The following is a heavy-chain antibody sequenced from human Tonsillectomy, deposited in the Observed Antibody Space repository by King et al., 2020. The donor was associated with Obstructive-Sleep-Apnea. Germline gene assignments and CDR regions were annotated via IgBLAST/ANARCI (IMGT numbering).Heavy chain of an antibody. CDR2: ISGSGGST. D-gene: IGHD6-19*01. V-gene: IGHV3-23*04. J-gene: IGHJ4*02. CDR3: AKDRVGYSSGWGDY. Sequence: VQLVESGGGLVQPGGSLRLSCAASGFTFSSYAMSWVRQAPGKGLEWVSAISGSGGSTYYADSVKGRFTIYRDNSKNTLYLQMNSLRAEDTAVNYCAKDRVGYSSGWGDYWGQGTLVTVSS. CDR1: GFTFSSYA.